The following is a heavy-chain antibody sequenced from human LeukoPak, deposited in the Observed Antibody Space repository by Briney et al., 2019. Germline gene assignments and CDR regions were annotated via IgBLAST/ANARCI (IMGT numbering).Heavy chain of an antibody. Sequence: SETLSLTCTVSGGSISSSYWNWIRQPPGKGLEWIGYIYYSGSTKYNPSLKSRVTISIDTSKKHFSLKLNSVTAADTAVYYCVGGLCGGDCYNYYYYGMDVWGQGATVTVSS. CDR2: IYYSGST. D-gene: IGHD2-21*02. J-gene: IGHJ6*02. V-gene: IGHV4-59*01. CDR3: VGGLCGGDCYNYYYYGMDV. CDR1: GGSISSSY.